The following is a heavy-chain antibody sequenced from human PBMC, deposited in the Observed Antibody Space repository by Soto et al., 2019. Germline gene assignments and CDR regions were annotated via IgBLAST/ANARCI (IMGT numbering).Heavy chain of an antibody. D-gene: IGHD6-13*01. Sequence: ASVKVSCKASGYTFRNFGISWVRQAPGQGLEWMGWISAYNANANYAQKFQGRLTMTADTSTSTAYMELSSLTSDDTAVYYCAREPSIAAVGIPLYSYYYMDVWGEGTAVTVSS. J-gene: IGHJ6*03. CDR3: AREPSIAAVGIPLYSYYYMDV. CDR2: ISAYNANA. CDR1: GYTFRNFG. V-gene: IGHV1-18*01.